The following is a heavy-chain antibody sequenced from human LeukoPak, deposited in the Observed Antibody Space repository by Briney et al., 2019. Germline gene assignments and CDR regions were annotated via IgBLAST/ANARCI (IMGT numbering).Heavy chain of an antibody. CDR1: GFTFSSYA. D-gene: IGHD6-19*01. CDR3: ARDHRARVAGPFDY. CDR2: ISYDGSNK. V-gene: IGHV3-30*04. J-gene: IGHJ4*02. Sequence: GRSLRLPCAASGFTFSSYAMHWVRQAPGKGLEWVAVISYDGSNKYYADSVKGRFTISRDNSKNTLYLQMNSLRAEDTAVYYCARDHRARVAGPFDYWGQGTLVTVSS.